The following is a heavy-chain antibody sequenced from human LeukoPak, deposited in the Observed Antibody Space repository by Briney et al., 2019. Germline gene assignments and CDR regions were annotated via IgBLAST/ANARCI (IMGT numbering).Heavy chain of an antibody. V-gene: IGHV4-59*11. CDR2: IYYSGST. Sequence: SETLSLTCTVSGGSISSHYWSWIRQPPGKGLEWIGYIYYSGSTNYNPSLKSRVTISVDTSKNQFSLRLSSVTAADTAVYYCARWLQLRRYFDYWGQGTLVTVSS. D-gene: IGHD5-24*01. J-gene: IGHJ4*02. CDR1: GGSISSHY. CDR3: ARWLQLRRYFDY.